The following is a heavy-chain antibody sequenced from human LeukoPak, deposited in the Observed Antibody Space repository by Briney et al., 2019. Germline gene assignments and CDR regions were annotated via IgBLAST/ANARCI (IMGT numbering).Heavy chain of an antibody. CDR3: ARVDCSGGSCYSWQRQYWFDP. V-gene: IGHV7-4-1*02. CDR1: GYTFTSYA. Sequence: ASVKVSCKASGYTFTSYAMNWVRQAPGQGLKWMGWINTNTGNPTYAQGFTGRFVFSLDTSVSTAYLQISSLKAEDTAVYYCARVDCSGGSCYSWQRQYWFDPWGQGTLVTVSS. J-gene: IGHJ5*02. CDR2: INTNTGNP. D-gene: IGHD2-15*01.